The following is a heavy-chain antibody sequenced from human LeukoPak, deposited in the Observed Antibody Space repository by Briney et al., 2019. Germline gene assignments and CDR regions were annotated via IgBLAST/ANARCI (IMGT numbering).Heavy chain of an antibody. V-gene: IGHV4-59*08. J-gene: IGHJ4*02. Sequence: SETLSLTCNVSGGSITSNYFNWVRQTPGKGLEWLGSIDYSGGIYDNPSLRSRVTISLDTSKNQVYLKVNSVTAADTAVYYCVRSEIDDYSKYWGQGTLVIVSS. CDR2: IDYSGGI. CDR1: GGSITSNY. CDR3: VRSEIDDYSKY. D-gene: IGHD4-11*01.